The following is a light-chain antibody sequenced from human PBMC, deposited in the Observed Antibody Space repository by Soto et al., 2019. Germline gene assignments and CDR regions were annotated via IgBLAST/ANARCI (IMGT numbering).Light chain of an antibody. CDR3: QQYAGPPTT. CDR2: GAF. V-gene: IGKV3-20*01. J-gene: IGKJ5*01. Sequence: EIVLTQSPATLSLSPGERATLSCRASPSVTNFLAWYQQKPGQAPRLLIYGAFNRATGIPARFSGSGSGTDFTLTISRLEPEDFAVYFCQQYAGPPTTFGQGTRLEIK. CDR1: PSVTNF.